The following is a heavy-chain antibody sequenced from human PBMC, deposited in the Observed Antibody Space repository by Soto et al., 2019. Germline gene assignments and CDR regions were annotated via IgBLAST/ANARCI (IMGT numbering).Heavy chain of an antibody. CDR2: VSYDGGSK. Sequence: QEQLVESGGGVVQPGRSLRLSCAASGFTFSSHGMHWVRQAPGKGLEWVAVVSYDGGSKYYGDSVKGRFTVSRDNSKNTLYLEMNSLRTEVTAMYYCAKIYCGGGSCYWFFDLWGRGTLVTVSS. CDR1: GFTFSSHG. V-gene: IGHV3-30*18. D-gene: IGHD2-15*01. J-gene: IGHJ2*01. CDR3: AKIYCGGGSCYWFFDL.